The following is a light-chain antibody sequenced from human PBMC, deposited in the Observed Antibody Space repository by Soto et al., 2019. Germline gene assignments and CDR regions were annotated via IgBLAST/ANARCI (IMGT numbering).Light chain of an antibody. CDR1: SSDVGSYNL. CDR3: CSYAGSRSLDVL. V-gene: IGLV2-23*01. CDR2: EGS. Sequence: QSALTQPASVSGSPGQSITISCTGTSSDVGSYNLVSWYQQHPGKAPKLMIYEGSKRPSGVSNRFSGSKSGNTASLTISGLQAEDEADSSCCSYAGSRSLDVLFGGGTKLTLL. J-gene: IGLJ2*01.